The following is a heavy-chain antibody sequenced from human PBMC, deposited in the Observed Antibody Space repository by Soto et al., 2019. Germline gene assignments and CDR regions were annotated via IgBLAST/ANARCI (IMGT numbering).Heavy chain of an antibody. CDR3: AKGAEGGAYYGMDV. CDR1: GFTFSKYG. V-gene: IGHV3-30*18. CDR2: ISYDGSNK. D-gene: IGHD3-16*01. J-gene: IGHJ6*02. Sequence: GGSLRLSCAASGFTFSKYGMHWVRQAPGKGLEWVAVISYDGSNKYYADSVKGRFTISRDKSTNTLYVQMNSLRVEDTAVYYCAKGAEGGAYYGMDVWGQGTTVTVSS.